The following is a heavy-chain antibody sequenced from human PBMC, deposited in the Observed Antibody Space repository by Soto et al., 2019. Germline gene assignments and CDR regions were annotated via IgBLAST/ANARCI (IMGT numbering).Heavy chain of an antibody. D-gene: IGHD1-7*01. Sequence: PSETLSLTCTVSGGSINNHYWSWIRQPPGKGLEWLGYVYYNGITNYNPSLKSRVTISVDTSKNQFSLKLSSVTAADTAVYYCARHNWNYDAIDYWGQGTLVTVSS. CDR2: VYYNGIT. CDR1: GGSINNHY. V-gene: IGHV4-59*11. CDR3: ARHNWNYDAIDY. J-gene: IGHJ4*02.